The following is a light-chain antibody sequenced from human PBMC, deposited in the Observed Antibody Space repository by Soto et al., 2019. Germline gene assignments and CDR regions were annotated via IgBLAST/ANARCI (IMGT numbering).Light chain of an antibody. CDR2: LVS. V-gene: IGKV2-30*02. CDR3: LQGTHGPPYT. J-gene: IGKJ1*01. CDR1: QSLVHSNGVTF. Sequence: DVVLTQSPLSLPVIIGQPASISCRSSQSLVHSNGVTFLSWFQQRPGQSPRRLIYLVSNRDSGVPDRFSGSGSGTDFTLKISRVEAEDVGLYYCLQGTHGPPYTFGQGTKVEIK.